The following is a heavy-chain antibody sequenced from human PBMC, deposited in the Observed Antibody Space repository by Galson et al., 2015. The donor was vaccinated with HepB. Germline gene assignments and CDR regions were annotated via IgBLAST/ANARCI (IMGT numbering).Heavy chain of an antibody. V-gene: IGHV2-5*02. D-gene: IGHD1-26*01. J-gene: IGHJ4*02. CDR2: IYWDDDK. CDR1: GFSLSTSGVG. Sequence: PALVKPTQTLTLTCTFSGFSLSTSGVGVGWTRQPPGKALEWLALIYWDDDKRYSPSLKSRLTITKDTSKNQVVLTMTNMDPVDTATYYCAHVGVWELRRVMEGDYYFDYWGQGTLVTVSS. CDR3: AHVGVWELRRVMEGDYYFDY.